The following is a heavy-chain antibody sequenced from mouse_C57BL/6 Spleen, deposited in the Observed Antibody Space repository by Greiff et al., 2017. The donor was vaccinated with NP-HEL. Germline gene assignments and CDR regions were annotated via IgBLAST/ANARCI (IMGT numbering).Heavy chain of an antibody. CDR2: INPSSGYT. J-gene: IGHJ2*01. V-gene: IGHV1-7*01. CDR1: GYTFTSYW. Sequence: QVQLQQSGAELAKPGASVKLSCKASGYTFTSYWMHWVKQRPGQGLEWIGYINPSSGYTKSNQKFKDKATLTADKSSSTAYMQLSSLTYADSAVYYCALTGTELYYFDYWGQGTTLTVSS. D-gene: IGHD4-1*01. CDR3: ALTGTELYYFDY.